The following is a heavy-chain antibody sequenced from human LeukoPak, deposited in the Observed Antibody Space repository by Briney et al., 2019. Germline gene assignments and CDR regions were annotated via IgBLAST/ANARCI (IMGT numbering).Heavy chain of an antibody. J-gene: IGHJ4*02. V-gene: IGHV5-51*01. CDR1: GYSLSSYW. Sequence: GESLKISCKVSGYSLSSYWIGWVRQMPGKGLEWMGVIYTGDSDIKYSPSFRGQVTISADKFITTAYLQWTSLKASDTAMYYCARRTAGSGTYFFDSWGQGTLVTVSS. D-gene: IGHD6-13*01. CDR2: IYTGDSDI. CDR3: ARRTAGSGTYFFDS.